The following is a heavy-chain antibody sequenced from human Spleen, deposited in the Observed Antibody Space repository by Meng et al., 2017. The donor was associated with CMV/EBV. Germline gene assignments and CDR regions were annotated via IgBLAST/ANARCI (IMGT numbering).Heavy chain of an antibody. CDR3: VRGLGRVDY. CDR1: GDSISSSPYY. CDR2: VYYSGST. V-gene: IGHV4-39*07. J-gene: IGHJ4*02. Sequence: SETLSLTCTVFGDSISSSPYYWGWIRQPPGKGLEWIGSVYYSGSTYNNPSLKSRVTISVDTSKNQFSLKVSSVTAADTAVYYCVRGLGRVDYWGQGTLVTVSS. D-gene: IGHD3-16*01.